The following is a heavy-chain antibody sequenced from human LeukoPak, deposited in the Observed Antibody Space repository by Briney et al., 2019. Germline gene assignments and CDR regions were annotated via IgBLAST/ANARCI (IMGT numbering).Heavy chain of an antibody. D-gene: IGHD1-1*01. V-gene: IGHV3-11*01. CDR1: GGSISSYY. CDR3: ARSQWNPGKTTQTT. J-gene: IGHJ5*02. Sequence: LSLTCTVSGGSISSYYWSWIRQAPGKGLEWVSYISSSSNNIYYADSVKGRFTISRDNAKNSLYLQMNSLRAEDTAVYYCARSQWNPGKTTQTTWGQGTLVTVSS. CDR2: ISSSSNNI.